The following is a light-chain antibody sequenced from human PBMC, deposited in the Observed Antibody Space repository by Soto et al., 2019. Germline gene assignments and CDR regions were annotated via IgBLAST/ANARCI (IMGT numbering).Light chain of an antibody. J-gene: IGLJ2*01. CDR1: SDDIGAYNY. Sequence: QSVLTQPASVSGSPGQSITISCTGSSDDIGAYNYVSWYQQFPGKGPKLLIFDVTNRPSGISSRFSGSKSDSTAFLTVSGLQAEDEGHYYCSSYGSSSTVLFGGGTKVTVL. V-gene: IGLV2-14*01. CDR3: SSYGSSSTVL. CDR2: DVT.